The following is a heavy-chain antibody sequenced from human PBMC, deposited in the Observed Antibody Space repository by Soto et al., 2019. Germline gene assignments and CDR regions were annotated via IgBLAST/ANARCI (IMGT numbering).Heavy chain of an antibody. D-gene: IGHD3-16*02. J-gene: IGHJ4*02. V-gene: IGHV1-18*01. CDR2: ISAHNGMT. CDR3: ARDGSYRYSD. Sequence: QVQLVQSGAEVKKPGASVKVSCKASGYSFTRFGIAWVRQAPGQGLEWMGWISAHNGMTHYAQQFQGRVTMTTDTSTGTAYMELRSLKSDGTAVYFCARDGSYRYSDWGQGTLVIVCS. CDR1: GYSFTRFG.